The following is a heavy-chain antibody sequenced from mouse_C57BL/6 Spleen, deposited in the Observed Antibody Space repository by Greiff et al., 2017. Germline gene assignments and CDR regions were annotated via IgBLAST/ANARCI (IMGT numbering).Heavy chain of an antibody. CDR1: GFTFSSYA. J-gene: IGHJ2*01. CDR3: ARERAQGYYFDY. Sequence: EVHLVESGGGLVKPGGSLKLSCAASGFTFSSYAMSWVRQTPEKRLEWVATISDGGSYTYYPDNVKGRFPISRDNAKNNLYLQMSHLKSEDTAMYYCARERAQGYYFDYWGQGTTLTVSS. V-gene: IGHV5-4*01. CDR2: ISDGGSYT. D-gene: IGHD3-2*02.